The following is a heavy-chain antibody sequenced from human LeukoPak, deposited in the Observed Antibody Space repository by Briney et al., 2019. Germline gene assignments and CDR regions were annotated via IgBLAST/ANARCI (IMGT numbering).Heavy chain of an antibody. J-gene: IGHJ1*01. CDR2: IYTSGST. CDR3: ARAGPWSPGLQH. Sequence: PSETLSLTCTVSGGSISSYYWSWIRQPTGKGPEWIGRIYTSGSTNYNPSLKSRVTISVDKSKNQFSLKLSSVTAADTAVYYCARAGPWSPGLQHWGQGTLVTVSS. D-gene: IGHD1-1*01. CDR1: GGSISSYY. V-gene: IGHV4-4*07.